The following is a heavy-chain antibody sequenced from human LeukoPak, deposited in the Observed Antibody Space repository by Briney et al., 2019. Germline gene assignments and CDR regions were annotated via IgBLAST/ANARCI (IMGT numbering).Heavy chain of an antibody. CDR3: ARGGGSGYDWGTVY. CDR1: GFTFSSHW. J-gene: IGHJ4*02. Sequence: GGSLRLSCAASGFTFSSHWMSWVRQATGKGLEWVANIKQDGSEKYYVDSVKGRFTISRDNAKNSLYLQMNSLRAEDTAVYYCARGGGSGYDWGTVYWGQGTLVTVSS. V-gene: IGHV3-7*04. D-gene: IGHD5-12*01. CDR2: IKQDGSEK.